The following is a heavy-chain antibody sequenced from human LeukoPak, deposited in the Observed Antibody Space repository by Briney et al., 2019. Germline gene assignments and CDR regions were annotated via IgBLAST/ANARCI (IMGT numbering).Heavy chain of an antibody. V-gene: IGHV1-2*02. CDR1: GYTFTGYY. CDR2: INPNSGGT. Sequence: ASVKVSFKASGYTFTGYYMHWVRQAPGQGLEWMGWINPNSGGTNYAQKFQGRVTMTRDTSISTAYMELSRLRSDDTAVYYCARGSYSSSWYRVDYWGQGTLVTVSS. D-gene: IGHD6-13*01. J-gene: IGHJ4*02. CDR3: ARGSYSSSWYRVDY.